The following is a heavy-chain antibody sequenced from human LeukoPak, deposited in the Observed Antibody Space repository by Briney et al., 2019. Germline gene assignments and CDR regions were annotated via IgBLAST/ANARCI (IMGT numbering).Heavy chain of an antibody. CDR2: IRTTAEGA. D-gene: IGHD2-15*01. Sequence: GGSLRLSCATSGFTFTDYPMNWVRQAPGKGLEWISNIRTTAEGANYAYYADSVKGRFTISRDNSKNTLYLQMNSLRAEDTAVYYCAKVRSDSIVVVVAATLDYWGQGTLVTVSS. CDR1: GFTFTDYP. J-gene: IGHJ4*02. CDR3: AKVRSDSIVVVVAATLDY. V-gene: IGHV3-23*01.